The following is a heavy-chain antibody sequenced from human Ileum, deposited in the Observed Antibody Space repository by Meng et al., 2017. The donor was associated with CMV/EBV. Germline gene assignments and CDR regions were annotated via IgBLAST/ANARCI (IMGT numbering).Heavy chain of an antibody. D-gene: IGHD2-8*02. CDR2: ISHGGRT. CDR1: GDSITTHHY. Sequence: GSLRLSCAVSGDSITTHHYWRWVRQPPGKGLEWIGEISHGGRTKYNPSLQSRVTISVDKTKNYFSLELTSVTAADTGVYFCARSPGYWSLDYWGQGTLVTVSS. J-gene: IGHJ4*02. CDR3: ARSPGYWSLDY. V-gene: IGHV4-4*01.